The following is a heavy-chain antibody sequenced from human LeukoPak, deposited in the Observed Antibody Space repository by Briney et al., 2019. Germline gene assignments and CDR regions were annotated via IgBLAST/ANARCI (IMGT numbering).Heavy chain of an antibody. V-gene: IGHV7-4-1*02. CDR1: GYTFTDYT. CDR2: ISTKTGTP. J-gene: IGHJ1*01. CDR3: ARILGDHQKDFHH. Sequence: ASVKVSCKTSGYTFTDYTLDWVRQAPGRGLEWMGWISTKTGTPHVQGFTGRFVFSLDTSVSTAYLQISNLNLDDTAGYYCARILGDHQKDFHHWGQGTLVTVSS. D-gene: IGHD3-3*01.